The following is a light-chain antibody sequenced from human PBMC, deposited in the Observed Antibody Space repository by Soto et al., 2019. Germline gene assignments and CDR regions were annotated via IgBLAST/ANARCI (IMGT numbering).Light chain of an antibody. CDR3: QQRCTWPPLS. Sequence: IVLTQSPVTLSLSQGERATLSCRASQTVNYLAWYQQKPGQAPRLLIYDASIRATGIPARFSGSGSGTDFTLDITSLEPDDFAIYYCQQRCTWPPLSFGGVTRVELK. CDR1: QTVNY. V-gene: IGKV3-11*01. J-gene: IGKJ4*01. CDR2: DAS.